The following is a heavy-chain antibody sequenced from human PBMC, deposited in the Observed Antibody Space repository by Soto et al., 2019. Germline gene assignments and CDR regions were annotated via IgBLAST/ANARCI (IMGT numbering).Heavy chain of an antibody. Sequence: QVQLVQSGAEVKKPGSSVKVSCKASGGTFSSYTISWVRQAPGQGLEWMGRIIPILGIANYAQKFQGRVTXTXDXLTSTAYVELSSLRSDDTAVYYCARETPVTPWGFDYWGEGTLVTVSS. V-gene: IGHV1-69*02. CDR3: ARETPVTPWGFDY. CDR1: GGTFSSYT. D-gene: IGHD4-17*01. CDR2: IIPILGIA. J-gene: IGHJ4*02.